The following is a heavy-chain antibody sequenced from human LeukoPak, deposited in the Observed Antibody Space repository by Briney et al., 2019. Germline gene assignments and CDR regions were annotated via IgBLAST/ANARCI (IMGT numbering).Heavy chain of an antibody. J-gene: IGHJ4*02. V-gene: IGHV3-30*03. CDR1: GFTFSSYG. CDR3: ARENYGDPFPYFDY. CDR2: ISYDGSNK. D-gene: IGHD4-17*01. Sequence: GGSLRLSCAASGFTFSSYGMHWVRQAPGKGLEWVAVISYDGSNKYYADSVRGRFTISRDNSKNTLYLQMNSLRAEDTAVYYCARENYGDPFPYFDYWGQGTLVTVSS.